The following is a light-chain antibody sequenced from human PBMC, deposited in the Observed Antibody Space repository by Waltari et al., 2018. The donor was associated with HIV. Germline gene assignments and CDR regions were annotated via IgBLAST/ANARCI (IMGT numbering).Light chain of an antibody. Sequence: EAVLTQPPGALSLPPGENVSLSCRASKDVTSNYLVWYQQRRRQPPTLVLSGTSGKAPGVPARFSGSESETLFILTINGLGPEDFTTYFCQQFDDWEYTVGQGTQLELK. CDR3: QQFDDWEYT. V-gene: IGKV3-20*01. CDR1: KDVTSNY. CDR2: GTS. J-gene: IGKJ2*01.